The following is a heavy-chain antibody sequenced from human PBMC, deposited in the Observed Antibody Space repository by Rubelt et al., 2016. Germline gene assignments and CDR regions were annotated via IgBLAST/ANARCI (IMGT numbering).Heavy chain of an antibody. CDR1: GFTFSTYW. CDR3: ARPRGFEIFDY. D-gene: IGHD5-24*01. J-gene: IGHJ4*02. Sequence: GESGGGLVQPGGSLRLSCAASGFTFSTYWMSWVRQAPGKGLEWVANIKEDGSEKYYVESVKGRFTISRDNDKNSLYLEMNSLRAEDAAVYYCARPRGFEIFDYWGQGTLVTVSS. V-gene: IGHV3-7*04. CDR2: IKEDGSEK.